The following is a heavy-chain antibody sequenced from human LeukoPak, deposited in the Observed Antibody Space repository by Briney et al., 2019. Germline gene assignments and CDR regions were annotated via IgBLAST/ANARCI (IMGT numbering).Heavy chain of an antibody. D-gene: IGHD3-10*01. CDR2: INHSGST. CDR1: GGSFSGYY. V-gene: IGHV4-34*01. Sequence: SETLSLTCAVYGGSFSGYYWSWIRQPPGKGLEWIGEINHSGSTNYNPSLKSRVTISVDTSKNHFSLKLSSVTAADTAVYYCARELVRGVIGAFDIWGQGTMVTVSS. J-gene: IGHJ3*02. CDR3: ARELVRGVIGAFDI.